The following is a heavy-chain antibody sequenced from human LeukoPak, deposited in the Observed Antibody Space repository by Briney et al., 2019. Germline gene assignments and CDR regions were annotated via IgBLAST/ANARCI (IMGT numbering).Heavy chain of an antibody. CDR2: IYYRGST. D-gene: IGHD6-13*01. CDR1: GGSISSDY. J-gene: IGHJ5*02. Sequence: PSETLSLTCTVSGGSISSDYWSWIREPPGKGLEWSGYIYYRGSTKYNPPLKSRVTISVHTSKNQFPLNLSSVTSAATAVLYCASRGISASNWFDPWGQGTLVTVSS. V-gene: IGHV4-59*12. CDR3: ASRGISASNWFDP.